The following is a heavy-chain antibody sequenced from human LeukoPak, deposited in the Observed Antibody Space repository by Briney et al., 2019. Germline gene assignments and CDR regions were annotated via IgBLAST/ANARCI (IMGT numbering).Heavy chain of an antibody. CDR1: GGSFSGYY. CDR2: INHSGST. CDR3: ASVLRRSEIAAAGTESDY. J-gene: IGHJ4*02. Sequence: SETLSLTCAVYGGSFSGYYWSWIRQPPGKGLEWIGEINHSGSTNYNPSLKSRVTISVDTSKNQFSLKLSSVAAADTAVYYCASVLRRSEIAAAGTESDYWGQGTLVTVSS. V-gene: IGHV4-34*01. D-gene: IGHD6-13*01.